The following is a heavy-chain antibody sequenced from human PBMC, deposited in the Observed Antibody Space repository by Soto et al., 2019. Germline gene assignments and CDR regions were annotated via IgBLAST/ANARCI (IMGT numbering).Heavy chain of an antibody. CDR2: VYATGTT. D-gene: IGHD4-17*01. J-gene: IGHJ5*02. CDR1: GGSISKFY. CDR3: VRDGSKTLRDWFDP. V-gene: IGHV4-4*07. Sequence: SETLSLSCSVSGGSISKFYWSWIRKTAGKGLEWMGRVYATGTTDYNPSLRSRVAMSVDISKKTFSLRLTSVTAADTGVYYCVRDGSKTLRDWFDPWGQGKLVTVSS.